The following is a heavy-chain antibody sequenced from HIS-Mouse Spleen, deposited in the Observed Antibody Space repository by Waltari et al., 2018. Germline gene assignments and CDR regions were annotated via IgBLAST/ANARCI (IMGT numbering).Heavy chain of an antibody. D-gene: IGHD1-1*01. V-gene: IGHV4-39*07. Sequence: QLQLQESGPGLVKPSETLSLTCTVSGGSLISSSYYWGWIRQPPRKGLEWVGSIYYSGSTYYNPSLKSRVTISVDTSKNQFSLKLSSVTAADTAVYYCARDPRWNDGIDYWGQGTLVTVSS. CDR2: IYYSGST. CDR1: GGSLISSSYY. J-gene: IGHJ4*02. CDR3: ARDPRWNDGIDY.